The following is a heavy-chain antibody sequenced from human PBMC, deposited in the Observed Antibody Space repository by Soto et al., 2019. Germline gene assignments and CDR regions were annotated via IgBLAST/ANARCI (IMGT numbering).Heavy chain of an antibody. D-gene: IGHD6-19*01. CDR2: INHSGST. CDR3: ARDSLGIAVLGTGRSKNNWFDP. Sequence: QVQLQQWGAGLLKPSETLSLTCAVYGGSFSGYYWSWIRQPPGKGLEWIGEINHSGSTNYNPSLKTQVPISIDTHKNQFYLKLSSVTAADTAIYYCARDSLGIAVLGTGRSKNNWFDPWGQGTLVTVSS. CDR1: GGSFSGYY. V-gene: IGHV4-34*01. J-gene: IGHJ5*02.